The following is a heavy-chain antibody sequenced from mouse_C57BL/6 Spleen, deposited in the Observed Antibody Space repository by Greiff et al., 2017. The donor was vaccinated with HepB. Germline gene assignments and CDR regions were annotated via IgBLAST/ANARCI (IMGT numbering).Heavy chain of an antibody. J-gene: IGHJ4*01. V-gene: IGHV6-3*01. D-gene: IGHD3-2*02. Sequence: EVMLVESGGGLVQPGGSMKLSCVASGFTFSNYWMNWVRQSPEKGLEWVAQIRLKSDNYATHYAESVKGRFTISRDDSKSSVYLQMNNLRAEDTGIYYCTAGEAAQATDYWGQGTSVTVSS. CDR1: GFTFSNYW. CDR3: TAGEAAQATDY. CDR2: IRLKSDNYAT.